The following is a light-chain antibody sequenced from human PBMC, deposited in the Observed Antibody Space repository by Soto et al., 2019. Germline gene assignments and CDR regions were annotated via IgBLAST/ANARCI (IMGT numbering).Light chain of an antibody. Sequence: EIVLTQSPGTLALSPGERATLSCRASQSVSSSYLAWYQQKPGQAPRLLIYGASSRATGIPDRFSGSGSGTDFTLTISRLEPEHFAVYYCQQYGSSPSTFGQGTMVEI. CDR3: QQYGSSPST. CDR1: QSVSSSY. J-gene: IGKJ1*01. CDR2: GAS. V-gene: IGKV3-20*01.